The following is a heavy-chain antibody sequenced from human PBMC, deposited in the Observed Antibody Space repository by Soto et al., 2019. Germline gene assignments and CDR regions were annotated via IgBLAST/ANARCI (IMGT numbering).Heavy chain of an antibody. D-gene: IGHD3-22*01. CDR3: ARDDYDSSGYEDDAFDI. V-gene: IGHV1-18*01. CDR1: GYTFTSYG. J-gene: IGHJ3*02. CDR2: ISAYNGNT. Sequence: ASVKVSCKASGYTFTSYGISWVRQAPGQGLEWMGWISAYNGNTNYAQKLQGRVTMTTDTSTSTAYMELRSLRSDDTAVYYCARDDYDSSGYEDDAFDIWGQGTMVTVS.